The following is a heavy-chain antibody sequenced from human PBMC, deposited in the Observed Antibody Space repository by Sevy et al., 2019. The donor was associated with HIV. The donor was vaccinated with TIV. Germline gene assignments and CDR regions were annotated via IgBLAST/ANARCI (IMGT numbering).Heavy chain of an antibody. V-gene: IGHV3-30-3*01. CDR3: ARDGGYDSGGYDLSNY. Sequence: GGSLRLSCAASGFTFNTYAMHWVRQAPGKGLEWVAVISYDGSITYYADSVKGRFTISRDSSKNTLYLQMNSLRAEDTAVYFCARDGGYDSGGYDLSNYWGQGTLVTVSS. CDR1: GFTFNTYA. J-gene: IGHJ4*02. D-gene: IGHD3-22*01. CDR2: ISYDGSIT.